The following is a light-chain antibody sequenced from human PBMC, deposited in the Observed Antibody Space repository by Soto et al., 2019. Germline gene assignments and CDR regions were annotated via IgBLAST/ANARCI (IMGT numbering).Light chain of an antibody. Sequence: SVLTQPASVSGSPGQSITISCTGTSSDVGGYNYVSWYQQHPGKAPKLMIYDVSNRPSGVSNRFSGSKSGNTASLTISGLQAEDEADYYCSSYTSSSNHVFGPGTKVTV. J-gene: IGLJ1*01. V-gene: IGLV2-14*01. CDR1: SSDVGGYNY. CDR2: DVS. CDR3: SSYTSSSNHV.